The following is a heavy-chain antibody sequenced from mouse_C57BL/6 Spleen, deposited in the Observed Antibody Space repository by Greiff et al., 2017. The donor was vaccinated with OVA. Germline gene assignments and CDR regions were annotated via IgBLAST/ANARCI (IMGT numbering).Heavy chain of an antibody. V-gene: IGHV10-3*01. CDR2: IRSKSSNYAT. CDR1: GFTFNTYA. J-gene: IGHJ1*03. CDR3: VRDSDWYFDV. Sequence: EVKLVESGGGLVQPKGSLKLSCAASGFTFNTYAMPLFRPAPCKGFEWVARIRSKSSNYATYYADSVKDRFTISRDDSQSMLYLQMNNLKTEDTAMYYCVRDSDWYFDVWGTGTTVTVSS.